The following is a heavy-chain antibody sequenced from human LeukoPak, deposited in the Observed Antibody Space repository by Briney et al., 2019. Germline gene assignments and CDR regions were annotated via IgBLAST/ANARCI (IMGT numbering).Heavy chain of an antibody. CDR3: ARPRRKTIFGVVTSAACAV. Sequence: PGGSLRLSCAASGFTFSSYAMSWVRQAPGKGLEWVSAISGSGGSTYYADSVKGRFTISRDNAKNSLYLQMNSLRAEDTAVYYCARPRRKTIFGVVTSAACAVWGKGTTVTVSS. J-gene: IGHJ6*04. CDR2: ISGSGGST. V-gene: IGHV3-23*01. CDR1: GFTFSSYA. D-gene: IGHD3-3*01.